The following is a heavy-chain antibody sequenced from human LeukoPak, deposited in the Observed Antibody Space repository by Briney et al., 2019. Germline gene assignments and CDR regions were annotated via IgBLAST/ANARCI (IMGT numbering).Heavy chain of an antibody. V-gene: IGHV4-59*08. CDR1: GGSISSYY. J-gene: IGHJ6*03. D-gene: IGHD2-15*01. CDR2: IYYSGST. Sequence: SETLSLTCTVSGGSISSYYWSWIRQPPGKGLGWIGYIYYSGSTNYNPSLKSRVTISVDTSKNQFSLKLSSVTAADTAVYYCARLSDCSGGSCYSGWDYYYYMDVWGKGTTVTVSS. CDR3: ARLSDCSGGSCYSGWDYYYYMDV.